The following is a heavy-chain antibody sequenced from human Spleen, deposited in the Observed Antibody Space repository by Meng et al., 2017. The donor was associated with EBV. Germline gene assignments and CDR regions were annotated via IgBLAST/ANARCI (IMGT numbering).Heavy chain of an antibody. CDR1: GGSFSDYY. CDR3: ARTLRERLFDWF. D-gene: IGHD3-9*01. CDR2: INHVGRT. J-gene: IGHJ4*02. Sequence: QVHLQQWGAGLLKPWWPLSLTCGVYGGSFSDYYWSWIRQPPGKGLEWIWEINHVGRTNYNPSLKSRVIMSVDTSKNQFSLRLSSVTAADAAVYYCARTLRERLFDWFWSQGTLVTVSS. V-gene: IGHV4-34*01.